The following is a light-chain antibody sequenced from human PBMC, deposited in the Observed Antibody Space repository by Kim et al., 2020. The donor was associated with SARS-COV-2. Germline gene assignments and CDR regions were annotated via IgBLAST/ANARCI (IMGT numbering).Light chain of an antibody. CDR3: QVWDTTSDHPV. Sequence: SYELTQPPSVSVAPGKTAWISCWGNNIGSRSVHWYQQRPGQAPVLVIYYDDDRPSGIPERVSGSNSGNTTTLTISRVEAGDEADSSCQVWDTTSDHPVFG. CDR1: NIGSRS. V-gene: IGLV3-21*04. J-gene: IGLJ3*02. CDR2: YDD.